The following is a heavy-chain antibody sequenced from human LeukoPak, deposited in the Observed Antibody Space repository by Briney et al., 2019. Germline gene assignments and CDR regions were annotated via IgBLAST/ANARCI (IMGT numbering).Heavy chain of an antibody. CDR2: ISWNSDSI. CDR3: ARERPAAASAFEI. Sequence: GRSLRLSCAASGFTFGDYAMHWVRQAPGKGLEWVSGISWNSDSIGYADSVKGRFTISRDNAKSLLFLQMNSLRGEDTALYFCARERPAAASAFEIWGQGTGVTVSS. CDR1: GFTFGDYA. D-gene: IGHD6-25*01. J-gene: IGHJ3*02. V-gene: IGHV3-9*01.